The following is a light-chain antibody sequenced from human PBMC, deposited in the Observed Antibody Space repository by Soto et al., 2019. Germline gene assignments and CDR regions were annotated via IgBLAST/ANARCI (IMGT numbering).Light chain of an antibody. Sequence: EIVLTQSPGTLSLSPGDIATLSFSASQSVSDNVAWYQQRPGQSPRLLMHSASARAAGLPARFSGSGSGTEFSLSIHSLQSEDFAVYFCQQYNDWPITFGQGTRLEIK. CDR1: QSVSDN. CDR2: SAS. J-gene: IGKJ5*01. CDR3: QQYNDWPIT. V-gene: IGKV3-15*01.